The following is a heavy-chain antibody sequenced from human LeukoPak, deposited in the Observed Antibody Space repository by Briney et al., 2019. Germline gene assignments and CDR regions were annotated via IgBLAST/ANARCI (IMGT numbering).Heavy chain of an antibody. CDR3: AKSRSSSVSCYNY. CDR2: TGGSGDST. Sequence: GSLLLSCSASGFSFIRYALSWVRPAPGKGLEWVSATGGSGDSTYYADSVKGRFTISRDNSKNTLFLQMNSLRADDTAVYYCAKSRSSSVSCYNYWGQGTLVTVSS. CDR1: GFSFIRYA. V-gene: IGHV3-23*01. D-gene: IGHD2-2*02. J-gene: IGHJ4*02.